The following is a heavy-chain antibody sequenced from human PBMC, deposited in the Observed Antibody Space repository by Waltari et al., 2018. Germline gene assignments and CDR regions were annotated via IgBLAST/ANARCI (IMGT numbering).Heavy chain of an antibody. CDR1: GGSISSSSYY. D-gene: IGHD6-13*01. CDR3: ARDITAAGGY. V-gene: IGHV4-39*07. Sequence: QLQLQESGPGLVKPSETLSLTCTVSGGSISSSSYYWGWIRQPPGKGLEWIGSIYYSWSTYYNPSLKSRVTISVDTSKNQFSLKLSSVTAADTAVYYCARDITAAGGYWGQGTLVTVSS. J-gene: IGHJ4*02. CDR2: IYYSWST.